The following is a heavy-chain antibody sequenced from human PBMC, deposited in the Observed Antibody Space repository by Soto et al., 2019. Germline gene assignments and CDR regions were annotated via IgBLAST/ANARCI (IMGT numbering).Heavy chain of an antibody. CDR3: ARGDYGLDV. Sequence: PGESLRLSCAASRFTFIDYYMSWIRQAPGKGLEWVSSISSSGSTVYYADSVKGRFSISRDNAKNSLYLQMNSLRAEDTAVYYCARGDYGLDVWGQGTTVTVSS. CDR1: RFTFIDYY. J-gene: IGHJ6*02. CDR2: ISSSGSTV. V-gene: IGHV3-11*01.